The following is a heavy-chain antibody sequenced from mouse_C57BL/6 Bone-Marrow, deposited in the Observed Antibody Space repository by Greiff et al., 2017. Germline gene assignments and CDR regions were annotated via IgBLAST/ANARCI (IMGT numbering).Heavy chain of an antibody. CDR2: IHPNSGST. Sequence: QVQLKQPGAELVKPGASVKLSCKASGYTFTSYWMHWVKQRPGQGLEWIGMIHPNSGSTNYNEKFKSKATLTVDKSSSTAYMQLSSLTPEDSAVYYCARQLRGAWFAYWGQGTLVTVSA. V-gene: IGHV1-64*01. CDR3: ARQLRGAWFAY. D-gene: IGHD3-2*02. J-gene: IGHJ3*01. CDR1: GYTFTSYW.